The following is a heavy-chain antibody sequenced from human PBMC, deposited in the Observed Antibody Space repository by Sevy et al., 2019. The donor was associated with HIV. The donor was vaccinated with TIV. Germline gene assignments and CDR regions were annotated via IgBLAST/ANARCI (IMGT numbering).Heavy chain of an antibody. V-gene: IGHV3-72*01. CDR3: AREANRGMWYFDL. CDR2: TRNKANSYTK. D-gene: IGHD7-27*01. Sequence: GGSLRLSCAASGFTFSDHYMDWVRQAPGKGLEWVGRTRNKANSYTKEYAASMKGRFTISRADSKNSLYLQMNSLKTEDTAVYYGAREANRGMWYFDLWGRGTLVTVSS. J-gene: IGHJ2*01. CDR1: GFTFSDHY.